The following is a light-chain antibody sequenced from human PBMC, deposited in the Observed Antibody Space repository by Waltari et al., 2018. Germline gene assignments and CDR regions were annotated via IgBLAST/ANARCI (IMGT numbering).Light chain of an antibody. J-gene: IGLJ3*02. Sequence: QSALTQHASVSGSPGQSITISCSGTGSDVGGYNYVSWYHKHPGKAPKVIIYDVTNRPSGVSDRFSGSKSGNTASLTISGLQAEDEADYYCSSYTTTRVMFGGGTKVTVL. CDR3: SSYTTTRVM. CDR1: GSDVGGYNY. V-gene: IGLV2-14*03. CDR2: DVT.